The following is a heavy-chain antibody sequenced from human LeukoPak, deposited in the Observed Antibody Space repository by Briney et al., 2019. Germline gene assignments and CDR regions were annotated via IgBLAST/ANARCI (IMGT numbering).Heavy chain of an antibody. Sequence: PSETLSLTCTVSGGSISSYYWSWIRQPAGKGLEWIGRIYTSGSTNYNPSLKSRVTMSVDTSKNQFSLKLSSVTAADTAVYYCARESRYYYDSSGYPTYAPWGQGTLVTVSS. CDR1: GGSISSYY. J-gene: IGHJ5*02. V-gene: IGHV4-4*07. D-gene: IGHD3-22*01. CDR3: ARESRYYYDSSGYPTYAP. CDR2: IYTSGST.